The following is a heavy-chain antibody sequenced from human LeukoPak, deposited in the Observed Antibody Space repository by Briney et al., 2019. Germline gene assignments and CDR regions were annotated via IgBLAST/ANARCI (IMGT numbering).Heavy chain of an antibody. V-gene: IGHV3-23*01. J-gene: IGHJ1*01. Sequence: GGSLRLSCEASGFTFSNYAMTWVRQAPGKGLEWVSALSGSGGSTYYADSVKGRFTISRDNSKNTLYLQMNSLTAEDTAVYYCVRDFNYDTSGPFQHWGQGTLVTVSS. CDR3: VRDFNYDTSGPFQH. CDR2: LSGSGGST. D-gene: IGHD3-22*01. CDR1: GFTFSNYA.